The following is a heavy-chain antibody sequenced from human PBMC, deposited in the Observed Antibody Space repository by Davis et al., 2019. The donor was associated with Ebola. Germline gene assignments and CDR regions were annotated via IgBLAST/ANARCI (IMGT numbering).Heavy chain of an antibody. CDR3: SRGGRPIVGASSTVQLAFDI. CDR1: GGSISTYY. D-gene: IGHD1-26*01. V-gene: IGHV4-59*01. J-gene: IGHJ3*02. CDR2: INYSGST. Sequence: SETLSLTCTVSGGSISTYYWSWIRQPPGKGLEYIGYINYSGSTNYNPTLKGRVTISIDPSKKQFSLKLTSVTSADTAVYYCSRGGRPIVGASSTVQLAFDIWGRGTIITVSS.